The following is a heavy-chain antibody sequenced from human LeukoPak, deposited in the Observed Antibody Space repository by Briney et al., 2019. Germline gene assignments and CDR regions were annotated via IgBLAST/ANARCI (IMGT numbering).Heavy chain of an antibody. Sequence: SEPLSLTCTFSGGSISNDYWSWIRQAAGKELEWIGRVYTSGGTNYNPSLKSRVTISLDKSKKKFSLNLNSVTAADTAVYYCARGGTYGSGRHQHTTLDYWGPGTLVTVSS. CDR3: ARGGTYGSGRHQHTTLDY. CDR2: VYTSGGT. J-gene: IGHJ4*02. D-gene: IGHD3-10*01. CDR1: GGSISNDY. V-gene: IGHV4-4*07.